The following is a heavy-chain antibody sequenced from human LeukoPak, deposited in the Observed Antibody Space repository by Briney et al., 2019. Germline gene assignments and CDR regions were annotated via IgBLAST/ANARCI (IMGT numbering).Heavy chain of an antibody. J-gene: IGHJ4*02. CDR3: ARRHPYYDSSGYYGPFDY. D-gene: IGHD3-22*01. Sequence: SVKVSCKASGGTFSSYAISWVRQAPGQGLEWMGGIIPIFGTANYAQKFQGRVTITADESTSTAYMELSSLRSEDTAVHYCARRHPYYDSSGYYGPFDYWGQGTLVTVSS. CDR2: IIPIFGTA. CDR1: GGTFSSYA. V-gene: IGHV1-69*13.